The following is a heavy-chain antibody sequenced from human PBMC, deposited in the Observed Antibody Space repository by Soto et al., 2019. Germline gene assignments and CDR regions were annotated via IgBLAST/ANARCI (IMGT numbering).Heavy chain of an antibody. CDR1: GCTFSGGP. J-gene: IGHJ5*02. CDR2: IRSKANSYAT. Sequence: GGSVRLSGAAAGCTFSGGPMHWVRQASGKGLEWVGRIRSKANSYATAYAASVKGRFTISRDGSKNTAYLQMNSLKTEDTAVYYCTRPGLYDSSWGQGTLVTVSS. D-gene: IGHD3-16*01. V-gene: IGHV3-73*01. CDR3: TRPGLYDSS.